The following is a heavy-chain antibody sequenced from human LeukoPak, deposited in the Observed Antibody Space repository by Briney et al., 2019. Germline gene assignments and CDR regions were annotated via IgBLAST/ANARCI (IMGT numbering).Heavy chain of an antibody. CDR3: ARDRLEYSGNAFDI. CDR2: ISSSSSTI. J-gene: IGHJ3*02. CDR1: GFTFSSYS. V-gene: IGHV3-48*04. D-gene: IGHD3-10*01. Sequence: PGGSLRLSCAASGFTFSSYSMNWVRQAPGKGLEWVSYISSSSSTIYYADSVKGRFTISRDNAKNSLYLQMNSLRAEDTAVYYCARDRLEYSGNAFDIWGQGTMVTVSS.